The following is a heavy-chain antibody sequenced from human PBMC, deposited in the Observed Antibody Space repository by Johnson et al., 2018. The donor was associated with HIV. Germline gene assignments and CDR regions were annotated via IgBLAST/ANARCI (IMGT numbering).Heavy chain of an antibody. Sequence: VQLVESGGGLVQPGGSLRLSCAASGFTVSSNYMNWVRQAPGKGLEWVSVIYSGGSTYYADSVKGRFTIPSDNSKNTLYLQMNSLRAEDTAVYYCVRPAAAGRDDAFDIWGQGTMVIVSS. CDR2: IYSGGST. J-gene: IGHJ3*02. CDR3: VRPAAAGRDDAFDI. CDR1: GFTVSSNY. V-gene: IGHV3-66*02. D-gene: IGHD6-13*01.